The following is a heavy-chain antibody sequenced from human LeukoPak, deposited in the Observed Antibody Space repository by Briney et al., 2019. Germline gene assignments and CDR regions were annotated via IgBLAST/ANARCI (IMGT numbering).Heavy chain of an antibody. CDR1: GFTFSSSA. CDR3: AKSAGYTSSWYFY. V-gene: IGHV3-23*01. D-gene: IGHD6-13*01. Sequence: PGGSLRLSCAASGFTFSSSAMTWVRQAPGKGLEWVSGISGSGGTTYYADSVKGRFSISRDNSKNTLYLQMNSLRAEDTAVYYCAKSAGYTSSWYFYWGQGTLVTVSS. CDR2: ISGSGGTT. J-gene: IGHJ4*02.